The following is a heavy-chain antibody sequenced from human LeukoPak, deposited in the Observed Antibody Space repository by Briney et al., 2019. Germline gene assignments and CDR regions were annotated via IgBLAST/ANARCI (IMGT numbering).Heavy chain of an antibody. D-gene: IGHD2-8*02. CDR3: AKDGSWSCTD. J-gene: IGHJ4*02. Sequence: GGSLRLSCGASGFTFSSSAMHWVRQGPGKGLEWVAYIAHHGNNKYYADSVKGRFTISRDNSEGSLYLQMNSLRADDTAVYYCAKDGSWSCTDWGQGTLVRVSS. CDR1: GFTFSSSA. CDR2: IAHHGNNK. V-gene: IGHV3-30*02.